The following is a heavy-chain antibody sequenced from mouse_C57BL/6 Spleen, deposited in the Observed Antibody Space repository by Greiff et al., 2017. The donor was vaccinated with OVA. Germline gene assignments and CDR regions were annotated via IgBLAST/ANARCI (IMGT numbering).Heavy chain of an antibody. CDR1: GFTFSDYG. D-gene: IGHD2-10*01. CDR2: ISSGSSTI. CDR3: ATLLPVAD. J-gene: IGHJ3*01. Sequence: EVQVVESGGGLVKPGGSLKLSCAASGFTFSDYGMHWVRQAPEKGLEWVAYISSGSSTIYYADTVKGRFTISRDNAKNNLFLQMTRLRSEDTARYYCATLLPVADWGQGTLVTVSA. V-gene: IGHV5-17*01.